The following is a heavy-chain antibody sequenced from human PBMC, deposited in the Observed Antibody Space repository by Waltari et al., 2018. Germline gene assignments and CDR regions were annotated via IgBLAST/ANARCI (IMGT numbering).Heavy chain of an antibody. CDR2: IWYDGSNK. J-gene: IGHJ6*02. D-gene: IGHD2-2*01. CDR1: GFTFSSYG. CDR3: ARDDGCSSTSCISSWLAYYYYGMDV. Sequence: QVQLVESGGGVVQPGRSLRLSCAASGFTFSSYGMHWVRQAPGKGLEWVAGIWYDGSNKYYADSVKGRFTISRDNSKNTLYLQMNSLRAEDTAVYYCARDDGCSSTSCISSWLAYYYYGMDVWGQGTTVTVSS. V-gene: IGHV3-33*01.